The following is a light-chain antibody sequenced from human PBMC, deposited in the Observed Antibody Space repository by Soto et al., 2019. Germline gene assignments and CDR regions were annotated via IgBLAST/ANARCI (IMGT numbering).Light chain of an antibody. J-gene: IGKJ3*01. CDR1: QSVSSSY. V-gene: IGKV3-20*01. CDR3: QHYGSSSGVFT. CDR2: GAS. Sequence: EIVLTQSPGTLSLSPGERATLSCRASQSVSSSYLAWYQQKPGQAPRLLIYGASSRATGIPDRLSGSGSGTDFTLTISRLEPEDFAVYYCQHYGSSSGVFTFGPGTKVDIK.